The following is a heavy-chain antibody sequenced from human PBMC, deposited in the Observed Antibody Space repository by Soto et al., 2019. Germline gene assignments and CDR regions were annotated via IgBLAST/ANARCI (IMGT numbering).Heavy chain of an antibody. V-gene: IGHV1-69*04. J-gene: IGHJ4*01. CDR2: IIPILGIA. CDR3: ARDCTNGVCYTGYYFDY. D-gene: IGHD2-8*01. Sequence: AVKVSCKASGGTFSSYTFSWVRQAPGQGLEWMGRIIPILGIANYAQKFQGRVTITADKSTSTAYMELSSLRSEDTAVYYCARDCTNGVCYTGYYFDYWG. CDR1: GGTFSSYT.